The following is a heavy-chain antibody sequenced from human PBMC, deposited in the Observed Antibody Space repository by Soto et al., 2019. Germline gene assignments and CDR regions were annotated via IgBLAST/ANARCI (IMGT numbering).Heavy chain of an antibody. CDR1: GFTFTSSA. CDR3: AADRDDFWSGYPYYFDY. D-gene: IGHD3-3*01. V-gene: IGHV1-58*01. Sequence: ASVKVSCKASGFTFTSSAVQWVRQARGQRLEWIGWIVVGSGNTNYAQKFQERVTITRDMSTSTAYMELSSLRSEDTAVYYCAADRDDFWSGYPYYFDYWGQGTLVTVSS. CDR2: IVVGSGNT. J-gene: IGHJ4*02.